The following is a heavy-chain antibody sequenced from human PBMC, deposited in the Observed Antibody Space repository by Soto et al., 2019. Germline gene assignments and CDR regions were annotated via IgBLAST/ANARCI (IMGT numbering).Heavy chain of an antibody. CDR2: IYYSGST. D-gene: IGHD3-16*01. J-gene: IGHJ4*02. Sequence: SETLSLTCTVSGGSISSYYWSWIRQPPGKGLEWIGYIYYSGSTNYNPSLKSRVTISVDTSKNQFSLKLSSVTAADTAVYYCASGWGYYFDYWGQGTLVTVSS. V-gene: IGHV4-59*01. CDR1: GGSISSYY. CDR3: ASGWGYYFDY.